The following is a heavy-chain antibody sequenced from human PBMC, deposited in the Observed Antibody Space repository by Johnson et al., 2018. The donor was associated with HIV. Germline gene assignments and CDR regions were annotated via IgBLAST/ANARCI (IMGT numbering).Heavy chain of an antibody. CDR3: ARAYSGSYSPRSAFDI. Sequence: QEKLVESGGGVVRPGGSLRLSCTGSGFTFDDYGMSWVRQAPGKGLEWVSYISSSGSTIYYADSVKGRFTISRDNAKNSLYLQMNSLRAEDTALYYCARAYSGSYSPRSAFDIWGQGTMVTVSS. CDR2: ISSSGSTI. V-gene: IGHV3-11*01. CDR1: GFTFDDYG. D-gene: IGHD1-26*01. J-gene: IGHJ3*02.